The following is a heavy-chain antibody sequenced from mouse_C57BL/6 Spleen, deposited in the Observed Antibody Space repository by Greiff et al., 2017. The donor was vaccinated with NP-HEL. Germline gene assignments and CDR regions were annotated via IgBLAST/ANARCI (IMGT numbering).Heavy chain of an antibody. CDR2: ISSGGSYT. J-gene: IGHJ4*01. Sequence: EVKVVESGGDLVKPGGSLKLSCAASGFTFSSYGMSWVRQTPDKRLEWVATISSGGSYTYYPDSVKGRFTISRDNAKNTLYLQMSSLKSEDTAMYYCARHRDYAYAMDYWGQGTSVTVSS. CDR1: GFTFSSYG. V-gene: IGHV5-6*01. D-gene: IGHD2-4*01. CDR3: ARHRDYAYAMDY.